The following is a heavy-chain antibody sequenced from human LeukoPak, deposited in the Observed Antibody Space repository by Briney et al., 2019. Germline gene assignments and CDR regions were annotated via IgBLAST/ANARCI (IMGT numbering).Heavy chain of an antibody. CDR2: IIPIFGTA. V-gene: IGHV1-69*05. D-gene: IGHD4-23*01. J-gene: IGHJ4*02. Sequence: SVEVSCKASGGTFSSYAISWVRQAPGQGLEWMGGIIPIFGTANYAQKFQGRVTITTDESTSTAYMELSSLRSEDTAVYYCARGAATVVIAGEFDYWGQGTLVTVSS. CDR3: ARGAATVVIAGEFDY. CDR1: GGTFSSYA.